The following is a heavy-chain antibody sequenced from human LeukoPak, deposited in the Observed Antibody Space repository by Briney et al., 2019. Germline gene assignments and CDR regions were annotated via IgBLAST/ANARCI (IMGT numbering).Heavy chain of an antibody. Sequence: GGSLRLSCAASGFTFRSYAMHWVRQAPGKGLEWVAVISYDGSNKYYADSVKGRFTISRDNSKNTLYLQMNSLRAEDTAVYYCASLTYYDILTGYDYWGQGTLVTVSS. J-gene: IGHJ4*02. CDR3: ASLTYYDILTGYDY. CDR1: GFTFRSYA. D-gene: IGHD3-9*01. CDR2: ISYDGSNK. V-gene: IGHV3-30*01.